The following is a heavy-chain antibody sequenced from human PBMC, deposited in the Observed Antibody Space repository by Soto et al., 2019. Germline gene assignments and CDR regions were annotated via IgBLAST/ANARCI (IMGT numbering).Heavy chain of an antibody. D-gene: IGHD1-20*01. V-gene: IGHV1-18*01. CDR1: GYTFTAYG. Sequence: QVQLVQSGPEVKKPGASVKVSCKASGYTFTAYGISWVRQAPGQGLDWMGWISIYNGNTNSAQKLRGRVTMTTDTPTTTAYMGVRSLRSDDTAVYYCARGFAGPDNTWYNFDYWGQGTLVTVSS. CDR3: ARGFAGPDNTWYNFDY. CDR2: ISIYNGNT. J-gene: IGHJ4*02.